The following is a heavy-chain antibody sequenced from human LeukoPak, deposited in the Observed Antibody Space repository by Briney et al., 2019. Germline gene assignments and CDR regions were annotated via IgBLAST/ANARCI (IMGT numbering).Heavy chain of an antibody. Sequence: ASVNVSCKASGYTFTSYAMHWVRQAPGQRLEWMGWINAGNGNTKYSQKFQGRVTITRDTSASTAYMELSSLRSEDTAVYYCARAVFYRGYFDWTTGPNIPFDPWGQGTLVTVSS. CDR3: ARAVFYRGYFDWTTGPNIPFDP. CDR2: INAGNGNT. V-gene: IGHV1-3*01. J-gene: IGHJ5*02. D-gene: IGHD3-9*01. CDR1: GYTFTSYA.